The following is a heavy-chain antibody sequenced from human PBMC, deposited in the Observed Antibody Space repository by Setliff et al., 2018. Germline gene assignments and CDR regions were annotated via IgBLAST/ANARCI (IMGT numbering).Heavy chain of an antibody. CDR2: IYYRGDT. CDR3: ARTGTYRYFDY. Sequence: PSETLSLTCSVSGYSIITGYYWGWIRQPPGKGLEWIGRIYYRGDTYYNASLKGRLTISXXXAQNQXXXXXTSVTAADTAVYYCARTGTYRYFDYWGQGALVTVSS. D-gene: IGHD1-1*01. J-gene: IGHJ4*02. V-gene: IGHV4-38-2*02. CDR1: GYSIITGYY.